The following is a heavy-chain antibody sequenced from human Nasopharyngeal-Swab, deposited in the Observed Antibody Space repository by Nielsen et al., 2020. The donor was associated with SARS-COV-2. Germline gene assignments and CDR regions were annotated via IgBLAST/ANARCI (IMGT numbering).Heavy chain of an antibody. CDR3: ARGAVGTIFGVVTNHNWFDP. V-gene: IGHV4-59*13. D-gene: IGHD3-3*01. Sequence: SETLSLTCPVSGGSISSYYWIWIRQPPGKGLSWIGYIYYRGSTNYNPSLKSRVTISVDTSKNQFSLKLSSVTAADTAVYYCARGAVGTIFGVVTNHNWFDPWGQGTLVTVSS. CDR2: IYYRGST. CDR1: GGSISSYY. J-gene: IGHJ5*02.